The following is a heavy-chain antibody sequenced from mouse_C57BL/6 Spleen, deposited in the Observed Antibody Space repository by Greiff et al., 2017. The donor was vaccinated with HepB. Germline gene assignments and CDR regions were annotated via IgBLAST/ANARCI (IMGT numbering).Heavy chain of an antibody. CDR2: IYPRSGNT. V-gene: IGHV1-81*01. CDR1: GYTFTSYG. CDR3: ARGDLGRGFFAY. D-gene: IGHD4-1*01. J-gene: IGHJ3*01. Sequence: VQLQQSGAELARPGASVKLSCKASGYTFTSYGISWVKQRTGQGLEWIGEIYPRSGNTYYNEKFKGKATLTADKSSSTAYMELRSLTSEDSAVYFCARGDLGRGFFAYWGQGTLVTVSA.